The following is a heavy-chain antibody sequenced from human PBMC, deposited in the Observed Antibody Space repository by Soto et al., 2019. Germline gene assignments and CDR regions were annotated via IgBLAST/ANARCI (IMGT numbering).Heavy chain of an antibody. CDR2: ISASGDAT. V-gene: IGHV3-23*01. CDR1: GFTFSGFG. Sequence: GGALRPSCEDTGFTFSGFGMSWVGQAPVKGLEWVSVISASGDATYYAASVKGRFTLSRDNSKNTLYLQMNSLTVADTAVYYCAKKVTIYAVEPAEYWGQGTQV. CDR3: AKKVTIYAVEPAEY. J-gene: IGHJ4*02. D-gene: IGHD3-3*01.